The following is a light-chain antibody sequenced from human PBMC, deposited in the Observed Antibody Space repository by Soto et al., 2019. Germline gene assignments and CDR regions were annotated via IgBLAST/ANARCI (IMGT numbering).Light chain of an antibody. CDR2: SDN. V-gene: IGLV1-44*01. CDR1: TSNIGTHT. J-gene: IGLJ2*01. CDR3: ATWDDSLNVV. Sequence: QSVLTQSPSASGTPGQRVSISCSGSTSNIGTHTVNWYQHVPGTAPKLLIYSDNQRPSAVPGRFSGSKSGTSAPLAISGLLSEDEADYYCATWDDSLNVVFGGGTQLTVL.